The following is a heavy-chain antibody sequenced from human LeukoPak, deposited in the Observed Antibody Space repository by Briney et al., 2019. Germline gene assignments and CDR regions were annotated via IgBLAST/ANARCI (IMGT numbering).Heavy chain of an antibody. J-gene: IGHJ6*02. D-gene: IGHD3-9*01. CDR3: ARDGLRYFDWLLALGMDV. V-gene: IGHV3-53*01. CDR1: GFTVSSSY. CDR2: IYSGGST. Sequence: GGPLRLSCAASGFTVSSSYMSWVRQTPGKGLEWVSVIYSGGSTYYADSVKGRFTISRDNSKNTLYLQMNSLRAEDTAVYYCARDGLRYFDWLLALGMDVWGQGTTVTVSS.